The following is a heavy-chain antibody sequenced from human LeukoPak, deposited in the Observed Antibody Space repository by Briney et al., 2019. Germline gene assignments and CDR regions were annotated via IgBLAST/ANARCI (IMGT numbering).Heavy chain of an antibody. CDR3: ARQVETPGPFDY. J-gene: IGHJ4*02. V-gene: IGHV4-39*01. CDR2: IFYTGNT. Sequence: SETLSLTCTVSGGSISSSSYYCGWIRQPPGKGLEWIVTIFYTGNTYYNPSLKTRVTISVDTSKNQFSLNLYSVTAADTAVYYCARQVETPGPFDYWGQGALVTVSS. CDR1: GGSISSSSYY.